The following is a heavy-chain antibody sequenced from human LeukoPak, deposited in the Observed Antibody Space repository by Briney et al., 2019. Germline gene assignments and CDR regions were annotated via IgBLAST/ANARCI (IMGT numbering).Heavy chain of an antibody. CDR3: ASPYYYDSSGYYVFSIDY. CDR1: GFTFSSYG. CDR2: IRYDGSNK. D-gene: IGHD3-22*01. J-gene: IGHJ4*02. V-gene: IGHV3-30*02. Sequence: GGSLRLSCAASGFTFSSYGMHWVRQAPGKGLEWVAFIRYDGSNKYYADSVKGRFTISRDNSKNTLYLQMNSLRAEDTAVYYCASPYYYDSSGYYVFSIDYWGQGTLVTVSS.